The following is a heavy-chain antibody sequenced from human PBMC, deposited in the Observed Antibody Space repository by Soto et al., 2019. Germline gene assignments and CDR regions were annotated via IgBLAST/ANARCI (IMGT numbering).Heavy chain of an antibody. J-gene: IGHJ6*02. CDR1: GGTFSSYA. CDR3: ARAYCGGDCYTPGDYYCGMDV. V-gene: IGHV1-69*13. Sequence: SVKVSCKASGGTFSSYAISWVRQAPGQGLEWMGGIIPIFGTANYAQKFQGRVTITADESTSTAYMELSSLRSEDTAVYYCARAYCGGDCYTPGDYYCGMDVWGQGTTVTVSS. CDR2: IIPIFGTA. D-gene: IGHD2-21*02.